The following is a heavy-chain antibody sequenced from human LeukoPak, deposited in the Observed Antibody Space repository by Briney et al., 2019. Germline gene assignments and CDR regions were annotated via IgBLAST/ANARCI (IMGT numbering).Heavy chain of an antibody. D-gene: IGHD6-19*01. CDR1: GFTLDRCN. CDR3: ARDVPVAGAPFDY. Sequence: GGSLRLSCAASGFTLDRCNMNWVRQDPGKGLEWVSSNSSSSTSIYYTDSVKGRFTISRDNAKNSLYLQMNSLRDGDTAVYYCARDVPVAGAPFDYWGQGTLVTVSS. CDR2: NSSSSTSI. V-gene: IGHV3-48*02. J-gene: IGHJ4*02.